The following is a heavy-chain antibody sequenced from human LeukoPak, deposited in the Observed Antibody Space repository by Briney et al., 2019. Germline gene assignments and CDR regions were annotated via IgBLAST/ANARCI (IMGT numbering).Heavy chain of an antibody. CDR3: ARGKRGNHNNWFDP. CDR2: ISSSIIYI. D-gene: IGHD1-14*01. J-gene: IGHJ5*02. V-gene: IGHV3-21*01. Sequence: PGGSLRLPCAASRFTFSRYSMNWVRQAPGEGLEWVSSISSSIIYIYYADSVTGRFTISRDNAQNSLYLQMNSLRAEDTAVYYCARGKRGNHNNWFDPWGQGTLVTVSS. CDR1: RFTFSRYS.